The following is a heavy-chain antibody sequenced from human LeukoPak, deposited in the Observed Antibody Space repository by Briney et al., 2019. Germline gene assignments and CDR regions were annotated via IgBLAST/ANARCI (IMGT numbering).Heavy chain of an antibody. D-gene: IGHD2-2*01. Sequence: GGSLRLSCAASGFTFSSYGMHWVRQAPGKGLEWVAATWYDGSNKYYADSVKGRFTISRDNSKNTLYLQMNSLRAKDTAVYFCARGGHCSTTSCSNYDGMDVWGQGTTLTVSS. CDR2: TWYDGSNK. CDR3: ARGGHCSTTSCSNYDGMDV. V-gene: IGHV3-33*01. J-gene: IGHJ6*02. CDR1: GFTFSSYG.